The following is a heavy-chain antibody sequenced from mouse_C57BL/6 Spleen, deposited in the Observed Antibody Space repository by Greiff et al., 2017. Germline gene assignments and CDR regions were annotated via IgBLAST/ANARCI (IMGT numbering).Heavy chain of an antibody. D-gene: IGHD2-2*01. CDR2: IRTKANGSTT. CDR1: GFTFTDSY. Sequence: EVKLVESGRGLVQPGGSLSLSCAASGFTFTDSYMSWVRQPPGKALEWLGFIRTKANGSTTEYSASVKGRFTISIDNSQSILYLQMNALRAEDSATYYCARLIYYGYDYFDYWGQGTTLTVSS. V-gene: IGHV7-3*01. J-gene: IGHJ2*01. CDR3: ARLIYYGYDYFDY.